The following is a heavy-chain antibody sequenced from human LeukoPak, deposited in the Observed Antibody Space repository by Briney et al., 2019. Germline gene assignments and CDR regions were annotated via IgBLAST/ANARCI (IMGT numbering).Heavy chain of an antibody. J-gene: IGHJ4*02. Sequence: GVLRLSCAASGFTLSSYAMSWVRQAPGKGLEWVSAISGSGGSTYYADSVKGRFTISRDNSKNTLYLQMNSLRAEDTAVYYCAKDQCGGSCYDFFDYWGQGTLVTVSS. CDR1: GFTLSSYA. CDR3: AKDQCGGSCYDFFDY. D-gene: IGHD2-15*01. V-gene: IGHV3-23*01. CDR2: ISGSGGST.